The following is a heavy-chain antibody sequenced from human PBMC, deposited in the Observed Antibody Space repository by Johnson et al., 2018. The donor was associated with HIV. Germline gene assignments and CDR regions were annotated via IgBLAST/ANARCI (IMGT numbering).Heavy chain of an antibody. CDR3: ARSVHDYSDYLWGRDAFDI. Sequence: QVQLVESGGGVVQPGRSLRLSCAASGFTFSSYAMHWVRQAPGTGLEWVAVIAYDGSKKYSAGSVKGRFTISRDNSKNTLYLQMNNLRLGDTAVYYCARSVHDYSDYLWGRDAFDIWGQGTMVIVSS. CDR2: IAYDGSKK. D-gene: IGHD4-11*01. CDR1: GFTFSSYA. V-gene: IGHV3-30*04. J-gene: IGHJ3*02.